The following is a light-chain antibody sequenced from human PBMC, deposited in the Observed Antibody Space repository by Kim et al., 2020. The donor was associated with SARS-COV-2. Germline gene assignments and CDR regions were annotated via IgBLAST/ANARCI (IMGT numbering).Light chain of an antibody. CDR1: QGISNY. Sequence: DIQMTQSPSSLSASVGDGVTITCRASQGISNYLAWYQQKPGEAPKLLIYAASTLQFGVSTRFSGSGSGTEFTLTISDLQPEDVATYYCQKYDTAPWTFDHGTKVEIK. CDR3: QKYDTAPWT. CDR2: AAS. J-gene: IGKJ1*01. V-gene: IGKV1-27*01.